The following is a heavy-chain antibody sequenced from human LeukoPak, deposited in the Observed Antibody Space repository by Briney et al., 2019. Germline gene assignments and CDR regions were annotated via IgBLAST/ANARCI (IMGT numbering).Heavy chain of an antibody. CDR2: ISGSGGRT. Sequence: PGGSLRLSCAASGFTFSSYAMSWVRQAPGKGLEWASAISGSGGRTYYTDSVKGRFTISRDNSKNTLNLQMNSLRAEDTAVYYCAREYSGSDWGQGTLVTVSS. J-gene: IGHJ4*02. CDR1: GFTFSSYA. CDR3: AREYSGSD. V-gene: IGHV3-23*01. D-gene: IGHD1-26*01.